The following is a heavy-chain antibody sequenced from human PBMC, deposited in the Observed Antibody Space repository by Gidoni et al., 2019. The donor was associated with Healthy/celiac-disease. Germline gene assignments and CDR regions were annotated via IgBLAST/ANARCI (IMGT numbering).Heavy chain of an antibody. CDR2: IYYSGST. D-gene: IGHD3-10*01. CDR3: ARGGWFGELSSRFDY. Sequence: QVQLQESGPGLVKPSETLSLTCTVSGGSISSYYWSWIRQPPGKGLEWIGYIYYSGSTNYNPSLKSRVTISVDTSKNQFSLKLSSVTAADTAVYYCARGGWFGELSSRFDYWGQGTLVTVSS. CDR1: GGSISSYY. V-gene: IGHV4-59*01. J-gene: IGHJ4*02.